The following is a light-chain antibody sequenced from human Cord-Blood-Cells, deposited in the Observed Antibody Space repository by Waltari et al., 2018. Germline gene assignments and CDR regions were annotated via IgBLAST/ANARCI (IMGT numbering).Light chain of an antibody. Sequence: DIQMTQSPSTLSASVGDRVTITCRASQSISIWLAWYQQKAGKAPKLLIYKAASLESGVPSRFSGSGSGTEFTLTISSLQPDDFATYYCQQYNSYSYTFGQGTKLEIK. J-gene: IGKJ2*01. CDR3: QQYNSYSYT. CDR1: QSISIW. CDR2: KAA. V-gene: IGKV1-5*03.